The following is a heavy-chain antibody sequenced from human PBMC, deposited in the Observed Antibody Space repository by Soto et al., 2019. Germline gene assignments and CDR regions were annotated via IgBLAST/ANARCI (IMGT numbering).Heavy chain of an antibody. CDR1: GFTFSSYW. CDR2: INSDGSST. J-gene: IGHJ5*02. CDR3: ATLAAGLATVTKGWFDP. D-gene: IGHD4-17*01. V-gene: IGHV3-74*01. Sequence: EVQLVESGGGLVQPGGSLRLSCAASGFTFSSYWMHWVRQAPGKGLVWVSRINSDGSSTSYADSVKGRFTISRDNAKNTLYLQMNSLRAEDTAVYYFATLAAGLATVTKGWFDPWGQGTLVTVSS.